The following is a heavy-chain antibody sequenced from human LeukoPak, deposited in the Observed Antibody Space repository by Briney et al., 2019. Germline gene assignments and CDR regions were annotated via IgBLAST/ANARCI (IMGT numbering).Heavy chain of an antibody. V-gene: IGHV7-4-1*02. CDR2: ITTNTGNR. D-gene: IGHD5-24*01. J-gene: IGHJ4*02. CDR3: ARDASTIRFDY. Sequence: ASVKVSCKASGYTFTCYYMHWVGQAPGQGLEWMGWITTNTGNRTYAQGFTGRFVFSLDSYCSTEYLQISSLKAEDTAVYYCARDASTIRFDYWGQGTLVTVSS. CDR1: GYTFTCYY.